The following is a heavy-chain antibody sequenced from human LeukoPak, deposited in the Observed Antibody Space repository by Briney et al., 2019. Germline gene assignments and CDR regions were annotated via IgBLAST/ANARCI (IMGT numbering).Heavy chain of an antibody. J-gene: IGHJ4*02. Sequence: PGRSLRLSCAASGXTFSSYGMHWVRQAPGKGLEWVAVIWFDGSNKYYADSVKGRFTISRDNSKNTLYLQMNSLRAGDTGVYYCLTPAGWVNYWGQGTLVTVSS. D-gene: IGHD1-14*01. CDR3: LTPAGWVNY. CDR1: GXTFSSYG. CDR2: IWFDGSNK. V-gene: IGHV3-33*08.